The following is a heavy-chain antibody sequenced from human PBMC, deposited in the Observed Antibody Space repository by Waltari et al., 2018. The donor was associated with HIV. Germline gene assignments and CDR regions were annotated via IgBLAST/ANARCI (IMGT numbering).Heavy chain of an antibody. CDR1: GSTFTSYA. CDR3: GRGQGDMSGWFGCGGGGFDY. CDR2: TNTNTRNP. J-gene: IGHJ4*02. Sequence: QVQLVQSGSELKKPGASVKVSCKAPGSTFTSYALNWVRQAPGQGLEWMGWTNTNTRNPTEAQGRTGRFVCSIDPAGSTVYLQLRRLKAEDAAAYYGGRGQGDMSGWFGCGGGGFDYWGQGTLVTVSS. D-gene: IGHD6-19*01. V-gene: IGHV7-4-1*02.